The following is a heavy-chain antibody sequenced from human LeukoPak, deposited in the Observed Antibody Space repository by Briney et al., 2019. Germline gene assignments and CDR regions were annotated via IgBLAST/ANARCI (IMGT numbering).Heavy chain of an antibody. CDR1: GFTFSSYS. CDR2: ISSSSSYI. D-gene: IGHD6-6*01. J-gene: IGHJ3*02. V-gene: IGHV3-21*01. Sequence: GGSLRLSCAASGFTFSSYSMNWVRQAPGKGLEWVSSISSSSSYIYYADSVKGRFTISRDNAKNSLYLQMNSLRAEDTAVYYCARGYSSSSGHDAFDIWGQGTMVTVSS. CDR3: ARGYSSSSGHDAFDI.